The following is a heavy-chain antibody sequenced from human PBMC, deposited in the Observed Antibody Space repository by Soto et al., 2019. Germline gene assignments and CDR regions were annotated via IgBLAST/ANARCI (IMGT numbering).Heavy chain of an antibody. CDR1: GYTFTSYG. D-gene: IGHD3-10*01. CDR2: ISAYNGNT. Sequence: QVQLVQSGAEVKKPGASVKVSCKASGYTFTSYGISWVRQAPGQGLEWMGWISAYNGNTNYAQKLQGRVTMTTDTSTSTAHMGVRRLRSDDTAVYYCARDGLVRGDELDYWGQGTLVTVSS. J-gene: IGHJ4*02. CDR3: ARDGLVRGDELDY. V-gene: IGHV1-18*01.